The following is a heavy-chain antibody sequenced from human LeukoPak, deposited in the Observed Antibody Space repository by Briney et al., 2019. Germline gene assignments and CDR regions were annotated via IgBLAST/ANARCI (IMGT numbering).Heavy chain of an antibody. CDR3: AGTYGSGSYPNY. CDR1: GFTFSNYD. Sequence: GGSLRRSCAASGFTFSNYDMNWVRQAPGKGLEWVSSISSSSSYIYYADSVKGRFAISRDNDMNSLYLQMYSLRAEDTAVYYCAGTYGSGSYPNYWGQGTLVTVSS. J-gene: IGHJ4*02. D-gene: IGHD3-10*01. V-gene: IGHV3-21*01. CDR2: ISSSSSYI.